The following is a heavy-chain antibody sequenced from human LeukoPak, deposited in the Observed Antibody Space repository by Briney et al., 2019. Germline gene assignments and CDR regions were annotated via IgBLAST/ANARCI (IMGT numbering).Heavy chain of an antibody. V-gene: IGHV3-30*18. D-gene: IGHD5-18*01. CDR1: GFTFSSYG. J-gene: IGHJ4*02. CDR2: ISYDGSNK. Sequence: GGSLRLSCAASGFTFSSYGMHWVRQAPGKGLEWVAVISYDGSNKYYADSVKGRFTISRDNSKNTLYLQMNSLRAEDTAVYYCAKDETPIQLWSYYYVPNDYWGQGTLVTVSS. CDR3: AKDETPIQLWSYYYVPNDY.